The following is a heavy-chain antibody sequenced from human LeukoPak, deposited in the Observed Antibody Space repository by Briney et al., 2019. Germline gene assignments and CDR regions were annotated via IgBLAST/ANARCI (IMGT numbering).Heavy chain of an antibody. D-gene: IGHD3-22*01. J-gene: IGHJ4*02. V-gene: IGHV3-48*04. CDR3: ARAAIYSDHSGYYFDY. CDR2: ISGGGDTI. Sequence: GESLRLSCAASGFTFSTYSMNWVPQAPGKGLEWVAAISGGGDTIYYADSVKGRFTVSRDNAENSVYLQMNSVRAEDTAVYYCARAAIYSDHSGYYFDYWGQGTLVIVSS. CDR1: GFTFSTYS.